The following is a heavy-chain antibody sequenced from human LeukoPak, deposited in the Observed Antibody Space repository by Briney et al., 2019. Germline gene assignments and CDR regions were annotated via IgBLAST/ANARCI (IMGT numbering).Heavy chain of an antibody. D-gene: IGHD2-2*01. J-gene: IGHJ4*02. V-gene: IGHV3-23*01. CDR3: AKNPANIKFPFDI. CDR1: GFSFSTYD. CDR2: ISTTGGYT. Sequence: PGGSLRLSCVGSGFSFSTYDMGGVRQTPGKGLEWVSAISTTGGYTEDADSVKGRFTISRDNSQNTLFLQMHSLRAEDTAVYYCAKNPANIKFPFDIWGQGTLVTVSP.